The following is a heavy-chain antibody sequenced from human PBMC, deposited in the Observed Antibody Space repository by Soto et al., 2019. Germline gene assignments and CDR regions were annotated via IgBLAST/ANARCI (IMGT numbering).Heavy chain of an antibody. D-gene: IGHD3-3*01. V-gene: IGHV4-30-4*01. J-gene: IGHJ4*02. CDR2: IYYNGDT. CDR1: GVSIHRGDYY. Sequence: QVRLQESGPKLVRPSQTLSLTCSVSGVSIHRGDYYWSWIRQSTGRGLEWIGSIYYNGDTNYNQSLGSRVTMSVDTSKNQFFLDLQAVVAADTAGYFWGREGGDFVQVPYYWGQGTLITVSS. CDR3: GREGGDFVQVPYY.